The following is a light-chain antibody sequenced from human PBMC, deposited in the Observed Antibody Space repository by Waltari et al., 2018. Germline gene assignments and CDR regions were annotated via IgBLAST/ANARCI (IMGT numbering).Light chain of an antibody. CDR2: DVS. Sequence: SVLTQPASVSGSPGQSITISCTGTSSDIGDYNFFSWYQQHPGKAPTLIIYDVSNRPSGVSNRFSGSWSGNTASLTISGLQAEDEADYYCNSYTTGRTMTVIFGGGTKLTVL. CDR1: SSDIGDYNF. CDR3: NSYTTGRTMTVI. V-gene: IGLV2-14*03. J-gene: IGLJ2*01.